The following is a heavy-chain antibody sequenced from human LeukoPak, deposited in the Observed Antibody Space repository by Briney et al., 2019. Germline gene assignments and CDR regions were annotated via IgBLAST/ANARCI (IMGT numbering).Heavy chain of an antibody. CDR1: GFTFDDYG. V-gene: IGHV3-20*04. Sequence: PGGSLRLSCAASGFTFDDYGMSWVRQAPGKGLEWVPGINWNGGSTGYADSVKGRFTISRDKAKNSLYLQINSLRAENTALYYCARAVWFGEFADAFDIGGQGTMVTVSA. CDR2: INWNGGST. CDR3: ARAVWFGEFADAFDI. D-gene: IGHD3-10*01. J-gene: IGHJ3*02.